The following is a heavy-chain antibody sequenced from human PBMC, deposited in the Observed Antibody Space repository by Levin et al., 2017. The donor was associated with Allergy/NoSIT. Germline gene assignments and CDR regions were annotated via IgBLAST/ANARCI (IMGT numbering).Heavy chain of an antibody. J-gene: IGHJ4*02. CDR1: GGSLSGYY. D-gene: IGHD2-15*01. Sequence: PSETLSLTCAVYGGSLSGYYWSWIRQPPGKGLEWIGEINHSGSTNYNPSLKSRVTISVDTSKNQFSLKLSSVTAADTAVYYCARGPEIGCSGGSCPAGIYYWGQGTLVTVS. V-gene: IGHV4-34*01. CDR2: INHSGST. CDR3: ARGPEIGCSGGSCPAGIYY.